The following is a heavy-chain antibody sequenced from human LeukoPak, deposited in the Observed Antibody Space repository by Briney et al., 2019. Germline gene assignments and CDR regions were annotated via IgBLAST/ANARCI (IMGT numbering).Heavy chain of an antibody. V-gene: IGHV3-23*01. CDR2: ISGSGDFT. Sequence: GGSLRLSCAASGFTFSSYGMSWVRQAPGKGLEWVSTISGSGDFTYYADSVKGRFTISRDNSKNTLYLQMNSLRAEDTAVYYCAKVPYGSGTTGGFDYWGQGTLVTVSS. D-gene: IGHD3-10*01. CDR3: AKVPYGSGTTGGFDY. CDR1: GFTFSSYG. J-gene: IGHJ4*02.